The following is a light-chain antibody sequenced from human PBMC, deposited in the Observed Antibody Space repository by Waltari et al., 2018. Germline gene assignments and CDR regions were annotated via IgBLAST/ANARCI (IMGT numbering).Light chain of an antibody. CDR1: QSISSY. J-gene: IGKJ1*01. CDR3: QQSYNTPWT. Sequence: DIQMTQSPSSLSASVGDRVTITCRASQSISSYLNWYQQKPGKAPKFLIYTASSLQSGVPSRFSVSVSGADFTLTISSLQPEDFATYYCQQSYNTPWTFGQGTKVEIK. V-gene: IGKV1-39*01. CDR2: TAS.